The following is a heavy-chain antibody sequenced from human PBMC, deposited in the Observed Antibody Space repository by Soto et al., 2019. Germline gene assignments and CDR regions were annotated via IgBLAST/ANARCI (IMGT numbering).Heavy chain of an antibody. CDR2: MNPNSGNT. CDR1: GYTFTSYY. CDR3: ARALAVAGTGSWFDP. D-gene: IGHD6-19*01. Sequence: GASVKVCCKASGYTFTSYYISWVRQATGQGLEWMGWMNPNSGNTGYAQKFQGRVTMTRNTSISTAYMELSSLRSEDTAVYYCARALAVAGTGSWFDPWGQGTLVTVSS. J-gene: IGHJ5*02. V-gene: IGHV1-8*01.